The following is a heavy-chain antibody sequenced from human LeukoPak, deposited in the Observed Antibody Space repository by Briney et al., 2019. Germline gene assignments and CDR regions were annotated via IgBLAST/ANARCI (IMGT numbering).Heavy chain of an antibody. Sequence: GASVKVSCKASGYTFTGYYMHWVRQAPGQGLEWMGRINPNSGGTNYAQKFQGRVTMTRDTSISTAYMELSRLRSDDTAVYYCARPIFGEDAIDYWGQGTLVTVSS. V-gene: IGHV1-2*06. CDR1: GYTFTGYY. CDR2: INPNSGGT. J-gene: IGHJ4*02. CDR3: ARPIFGEDAIDY. D-gene: IGHD3-3*01.